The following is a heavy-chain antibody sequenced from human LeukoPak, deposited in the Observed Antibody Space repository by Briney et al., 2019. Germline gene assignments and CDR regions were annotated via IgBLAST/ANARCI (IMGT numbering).Heavy chain of an antibody. J-gene: IGHJ4*02. CDR2: ISSSGTTM. Sequence: GGSLRLSCSASGFTFANYEMIWVRLAPGKGLEWLSYISSSGTTMYYAGSVKGRFTISRDNAKNSLYLQMNSLRAEATAIYYCASDFTNLFDSWGQGTLVTVSS. CDR1: GFTFANYE. D-gene: IGHD1-1*01. V-gene: IGHV3-48*03. CDR3: ASDFTNLFDS.